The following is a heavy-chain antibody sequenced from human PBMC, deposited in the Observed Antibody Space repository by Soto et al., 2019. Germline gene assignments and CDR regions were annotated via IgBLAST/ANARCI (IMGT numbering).Heavy chain of an antibody. J-gene: IGHJ4*02. D-gene: IGHD3-10*01. CDR1: GFTFSDYD. CDR3: AGARGGEWFGEQLS. CDR2: MGTPGDT. V-gene: IGHV3-13*04. Sequence: EVRLVESGGGLVQPGGSLRLSCAASGFTFSDYDMHWVRQATGKSLEWVSAMGTPGDTSYTGSVKGRFTISRENAKNSLYLQMNSLRPGDTAVYYCAGARGGEWFGEQLSWGQGILVTVSS.